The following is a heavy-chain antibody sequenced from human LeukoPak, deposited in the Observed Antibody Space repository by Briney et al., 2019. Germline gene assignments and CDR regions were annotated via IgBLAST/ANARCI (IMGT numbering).Heavy chain of an antibody. J-gene: IGHJ4*02. CDR2: IRQDGSGT. Sequence: GGSQRLLCTASGFIYRNYAMRWARRARGGGRECVASIRQDGSGTYSLDSVKGRFTITRDNANNTLYLQMKSLRAEDKAMYFYARDSGYCGAGSCYDYWGQGTLVTVSS. CDR1: GFIYRNYA. V-gene: IGHV3-7*01. D-gene: IGHD2-15*01. CDR3: ARDSGYCGAGSCYDY.